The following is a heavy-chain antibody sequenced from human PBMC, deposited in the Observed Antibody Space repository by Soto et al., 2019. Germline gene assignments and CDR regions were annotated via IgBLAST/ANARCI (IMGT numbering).Heavy chain of an antibody. Sequence: QVQLVQSGAEVKKPGSSVKVSCKASGGTFSSYAISWVRQAPGQGLEWMGGIIPIFGTANYAQKFQGRVTITADESTSTAYMELSSLRSEDTAVYYCVRVTVVPAAKRGYYYYGMDVWGQGTTVTVSS. V-gene: IGHV1-69*01. CDR2: IIPIFGTA. CDR3: VRVTVVPAAKRGYYYYGMDV. D-gene: IGHD2-2*01. CDR1: GGTFSSYA. J-gene: IGHJ6*02.